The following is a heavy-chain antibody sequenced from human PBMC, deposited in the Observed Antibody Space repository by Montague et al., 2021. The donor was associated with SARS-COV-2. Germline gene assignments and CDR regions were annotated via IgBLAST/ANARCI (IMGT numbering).Heavy chain of an antibody. Sequence: SETLSLTCTVSGASVNAPYWSWIRQPPGQGLEWIGYIHNSGTTNYKPSLRRRITMSVDTSKNEFSLRLRSVTAADTAVYYCARNRGGYDSGGYNRFDPWGQGTLVTVSS. D-gene: IGHD5-12*01. V-gene: IGHV4-59*02. CDR2: IHNSGTT. J-gene: IGHJ5*02. CDR3: ARNRGGYDSGGYNRFDP. CDR1: GASVNAPY.